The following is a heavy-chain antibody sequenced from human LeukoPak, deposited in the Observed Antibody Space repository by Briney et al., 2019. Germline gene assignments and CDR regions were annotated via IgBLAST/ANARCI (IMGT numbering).Heavy chain of an antibody. CDR2: ISSSSSYI. J-gene: IGHJ6*03. D-gene: IGHD6-19*01. V-gene: IGHV3-21*01. Sequence: PGGSLRLSCAASGFTFSSYSMNWVRQAPGKGLEWVSSISSSSSYIYYADSVKGRFTISRDNAKNSLYLQMNSLRAEDTAVYYCARTYSSGWGYYYYYYMDVWGKGTTVTVSS. CDR3: ARTYSSGWGYYYYYYMDV. CDR1: GFTFSSYS.